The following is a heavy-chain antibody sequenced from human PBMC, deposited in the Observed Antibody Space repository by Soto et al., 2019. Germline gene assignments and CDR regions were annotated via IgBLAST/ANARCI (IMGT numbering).Heavy chain of an antibody. CDR1: GFTXSSYG. Sequence: QVQLVESGGGVVQPGRSLRLSCAVSGFTXSSYGMHWVRQAPGKGLEWVAIISYDGSNKYYADSVKGRFTISRDNSKNTLYLQMNSLRAEDXXXXXXXXXXGXFXXXXDVWGKGTTVT. V-gene: IGHV3-30*03. J-gene: IGHJ6*03. CDR3: XXXXGXFXXXXDV. CDR2: ISYDGSNK.